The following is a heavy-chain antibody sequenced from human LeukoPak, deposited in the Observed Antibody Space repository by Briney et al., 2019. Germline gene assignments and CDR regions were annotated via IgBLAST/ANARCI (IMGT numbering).Heavy chain of an antibody. CDR2: MNPNNGRT. CDR1: GYTFISND. Sequence: ASVKVSCKASGYTFISNDINWVRQATGQGLEWMGWMNPNNGRTGYAQKFQGRVTMTRGTSISTAYMELSSLRSEDTAMYYCARGLGAGASHWFDPWGQGTLVTVSS. V-gene: IGHV1-8*01. CDR3: ARGLGAGASHWFDP. D-gene: IGHD6-13*01. J-gene: IGHJ5*02.